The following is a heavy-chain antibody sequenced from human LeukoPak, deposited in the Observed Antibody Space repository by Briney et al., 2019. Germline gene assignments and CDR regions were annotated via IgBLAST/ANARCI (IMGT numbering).Heavy chain of an antibody. CDR3: ARGGVSELDIDY. CDR2: IIPILGTA. CDR1: GGTFSSYA. V-gene: IGHV1-69*10. Sequence: ASVKVSCKASGGTFSSYAISWVRQAPGQGLEWMGGIIPILGTANYAQKFQGRVTITADKSTSTAYMELSSLRSEDTAVYYCARGGVSELDIDYWGQGTLVTVSS. J-gene: IGHJ4*02. D-gene: IGHD1-26*01.